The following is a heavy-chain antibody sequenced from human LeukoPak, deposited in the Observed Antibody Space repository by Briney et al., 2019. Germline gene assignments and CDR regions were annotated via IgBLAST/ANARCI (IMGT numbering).Heavy chain of an antibody. CDR1: GYSISSGYY. D-gene: IGHD3-22*01. V-gene: IGHV4-38-2*01. CDR3: ARLGLYDSSAVNWFDP. Sequence: SETLSLTCAVSGYSISSGYYRGWIRQPPGKGLEWIGSIYYSGSTYYNPSLKSRVTISVDTSKNQFSLKLSSVTAADTAVYYCARLGLYDSSAVNWFDPWGQGTLVTVSS. CDR2: IYYSGST. J-gene: IGHJ5*02.